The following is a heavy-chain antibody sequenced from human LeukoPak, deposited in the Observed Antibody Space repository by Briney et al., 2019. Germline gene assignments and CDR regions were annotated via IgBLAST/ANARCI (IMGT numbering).Heavy chain of an antibody. CDR1: GLTFSSYA. J-gene: IGHJ4*02. D-gene: IGHD3-10*01. CDR3: ATDDLTNRYYYGP. V-gene: IGHV3-23*01. Sequence: GGSLRLSCAASGLTFSSYAMSWVRPAPGKGLEWVSTISGSGGSTYYADSVKGRFTISRDNSKNTLFLQMNSLRAEDTAVYYCATDDLTNRYYYGPWGQGTLVTVSS. CDR2: ISGSGGST.